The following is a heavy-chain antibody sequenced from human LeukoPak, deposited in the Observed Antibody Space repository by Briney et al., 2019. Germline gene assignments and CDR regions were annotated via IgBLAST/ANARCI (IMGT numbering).Heavy chain of an antibody. CDR2: IYYSGST. CDR3: ASEEQWRNY. D-gene: IGHD6-19*01. CDR1: GGSISGYY. J-gene: IGHJ4*02. Sequence: PSETLSLTCTVSGGSISGYYWSWIRQPAGKGLEWIGSIYYSGSTYYNPSLKSRVTISVDTSKNQFSLKLSSVTAADTAVYYCASEEQWRNYWGQGTLVTVSP. V-gene: IGHV4-59*05.